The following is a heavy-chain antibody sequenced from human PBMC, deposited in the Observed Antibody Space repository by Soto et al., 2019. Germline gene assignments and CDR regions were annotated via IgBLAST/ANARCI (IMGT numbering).Heavy chain of an antibody. Sequence: SETLSLTCNMSGDSYSISTYSWRWIRQPPGKALQWIGFIYQSGVTSYNPSLASRVSISLDRSNNQCSLKLKSVTAADTAVYFCAGMPYTSGLRFDPWGPGTLVTVSS. D-gene: IGHD6-19*01. J-gene: IGHJ5*02. CDR3: AGMPYTSGLRFDP. CDR1: GDSYSISTYS. CDR2: IYQSGVT. V-gene: IGHV4-30-2*01.